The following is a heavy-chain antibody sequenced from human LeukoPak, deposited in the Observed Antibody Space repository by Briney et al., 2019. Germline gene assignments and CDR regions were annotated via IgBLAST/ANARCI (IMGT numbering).Heavy chain of an antibody. D-gene: IGHD2-15*01. J-gene: IGHJ6*02. V-gene: IGHV4-59*08. Sequence: SETLSLTCTVSGGSISSYYWSWVRRPPGKGLEWIGYLYYSGNTNYNPSLKNRVTMSVDTSKSQFSLELSSVTAADTAVYYCGRRGGGYCSGGLCYYDYGMDVWGQGTTVTVSS. CDR1: GGSISSYY. CDR2: LYYSGNT. CDR3: GRRGGGYCSGGLCYYDYGMDV.